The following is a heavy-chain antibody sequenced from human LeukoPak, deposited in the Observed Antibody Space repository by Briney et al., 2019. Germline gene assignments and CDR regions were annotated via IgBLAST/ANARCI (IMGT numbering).Heavy chain of an antibody. CDR3: ARGRHDYGDSKDMDV. CDR1: GYIFTGYY. Sequence: ASVKVSCKASGYIFTGYYMHWVRQAPGQGLEWMGWMNPNSGNTGYAQKFQGRVTMTRNTSISTAYMELSSLRSEDTAVYYCARGRHDYGDSKDMDVWGKGTTVTISS. CDR2: MNPNSGNT. V-gene: IGHV1-8*02. J-gene: IGHJ6*03. D-gene: IGHD4-17*01.